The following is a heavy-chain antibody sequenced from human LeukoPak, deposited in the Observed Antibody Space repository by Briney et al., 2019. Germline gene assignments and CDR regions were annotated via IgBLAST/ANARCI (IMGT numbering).Heavy chain of an antibody. V-gene: IGHV4-59*12. CDR1: GGSISSYY. CDR3: ARVSEGLGDY. Sequence: SETLSLTCTVSGGSISSYYWSWIRQPPGKGLEWIGYIYDSGSTNYNPSLKSRVTISVDTSKNQFSLKLSSVTAADTAVYYCARVSEGLGDYWGQGTLVTVSS. J-gene: IGHJ4*02. CDR2: IYDSGST.